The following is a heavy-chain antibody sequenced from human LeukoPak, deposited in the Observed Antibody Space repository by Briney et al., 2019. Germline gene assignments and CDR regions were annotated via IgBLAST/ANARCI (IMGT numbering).Heavy chain of an antibody. D-gene: IGHD3-3*01. CDR3: AKDGLRYDFWSGYWIDY. J-gene: IGHJ4*02. CDR1: GFTFSSYG. CDR2: ISYDGSNK. Sequence: PGGSLRLSCAASGFTFSSYGMHWVRQAPVKGLEWVAVISYDGSNKYYADSVKGRFTISRDNSKNTLYLQMNSLRAEDTAVYYCAKDGLRYDFWSGYWIDYWGQGTLVTVSS. V-gene: IGHV3-30*18.